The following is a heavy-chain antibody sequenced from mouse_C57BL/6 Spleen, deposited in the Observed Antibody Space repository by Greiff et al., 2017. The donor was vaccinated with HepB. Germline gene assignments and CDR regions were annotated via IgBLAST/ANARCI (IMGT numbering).Heavy chain of an antibody. D-gene: IGHD2-4*01. CDR2: ISYDGSN. CDR3: ARSPYDYDDAMDY. V-gene: IGHV3-6*01. J-gene: IGHJ4*01. CDR1: GYSITSGYY. Sequence: VQLKESGPGLVKPSQSLSLTCSVTGYSITSGYYWNWIRQFPGNKLEWMGYISYDGSNNYNPSLKNRISITRDTSKNQFFLKLNSVTTEDTATYYCARSPYDYDDAMDYWGQGTSVTVSS.